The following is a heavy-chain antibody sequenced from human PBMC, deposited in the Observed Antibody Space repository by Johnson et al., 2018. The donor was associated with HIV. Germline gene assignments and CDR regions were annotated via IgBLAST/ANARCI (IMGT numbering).Heavy chain of an antibody. Sequence: QVQLVESGGGVVQSGRSLRLSCIASGFSFSNHGMHWVRHAPGKGLEWVARIWFDVKNKNYEDSVKGRFTISRDNSKNTLYLQMNSLRAEDTAVYYCARDSGLAGVAEAGNAVDIWGQGTMVTVS. CDR2: IWFDVKNK. J-gene: IGHJ3*02. CDR1: GFSFSNHG. CDR3: ARDSGLAGVAEAGNAVDI. V-gene: IGHV3-33*01. D-gene: IGHD6-13*01.